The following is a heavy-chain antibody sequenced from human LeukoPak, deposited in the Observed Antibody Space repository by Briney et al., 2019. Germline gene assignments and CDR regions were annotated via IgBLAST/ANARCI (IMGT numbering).Heavy chain of an antibody. D-gene: IGHD6-13*01. CDR2: IIPIFGTA. CDR1: GGTFSSYA. V-gene: IGHV1-69*05. Sequence: GASVKVSCKASGGTFSSYAISWVRQAPGQGLEWMGGIIPIFGTANYAQKFQGRVTITTDESTSTAYMELSSLRSEDTAVYYCARVKAAAGTLIWFDPWGQGTLVTVSS. J-gene: IGHJ5*02. CDR3: ARVKAAAGTLIWFDP.